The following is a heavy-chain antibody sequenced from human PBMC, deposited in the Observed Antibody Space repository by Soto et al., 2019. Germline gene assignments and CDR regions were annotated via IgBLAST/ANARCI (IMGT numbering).Heavy chain of an antibody. CDR2: IGTAGDP. CDR1: GFTFSSYD. D-gene: IGHD7-27*01. V-gene: IGHV3-13*05. CDR3: ARAGPKQGYAFDI. J-gene: IGHJ3*02. Sequence: GGSLRLSCAASGFTFSSYDMHWVRQATGKGLEWVSAIGTAGDPYYPGSVKGRFTISRENAKNSLYLQMNSLRAGDTVVYYCARAGPKQGYAFDIWGQGTMVTVSS.